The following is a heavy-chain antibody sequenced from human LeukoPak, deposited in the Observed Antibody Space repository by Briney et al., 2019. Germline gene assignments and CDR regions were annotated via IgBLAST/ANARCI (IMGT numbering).Heavy chain of an antibody. CDR3: ARAGGGYYDFWSGYYTPFFDY. CDR1: GGSFSGCY. Sequence: SETLSLTCAVYGGSFSGCYWSWIRQPPGKGLEWIGEINHSGSTNYNPSLKSRVTISVDTSKNQFSLKLSSVTAADTAVYYCARAGGGYYDFWSGYYTPFFDYWGQGTLVTVSS. V-gene: IGHV4-34*01. D-gene: IGHD3-3*01. CDR2: INHSGST. J-gene: IGHJ4*02.